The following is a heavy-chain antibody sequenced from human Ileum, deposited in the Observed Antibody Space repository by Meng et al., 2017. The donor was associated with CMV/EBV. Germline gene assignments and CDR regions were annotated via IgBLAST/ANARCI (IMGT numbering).Heavy chain of an antibody. CDR1: GFTFSSYS. CDR3: AKGGVYSSSWGDY. Sequence: GESLKISCAASGFTFSSYSMNWVRQAPGKGLEWVSSISSSSSYIYYADSVKGRFTISRDNAKNSLYLQMNSLRAEDTAVYYCAKGGVYSSSWGDYWGQGTLVTVSS. J-gene: IGHJ4*02. CDR2: ISSSSSYI. V-gene: IGHV3-21*04. D-gene: IGHD6-13*01.